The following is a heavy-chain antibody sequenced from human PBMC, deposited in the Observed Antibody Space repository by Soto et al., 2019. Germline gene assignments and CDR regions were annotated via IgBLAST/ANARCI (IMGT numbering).Heavy chain of an antibody. D-gene: IGHD1-1*01. Sequence: SETLSLTCAVYGGSFSGYYWSWIRQPPGKGLEWIGEINHSGSTNYNPSLKSRVTISVDTSKNQFSLKLSSVTAADTAVYYCAGLRSNAQKYNWFDPWGQGTLVTVSS. CDR1: GGSFSGYY. J-gene: IGHJ5*02. CDR3: AGLRSNAQKYNWFDP. V-gene: IGHV4-34*01. CDR2: INHSGST.